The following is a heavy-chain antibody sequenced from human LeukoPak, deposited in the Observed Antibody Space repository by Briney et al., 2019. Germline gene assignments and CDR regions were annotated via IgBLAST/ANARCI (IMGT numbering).Heavy chain of an antibody. D-gene: IGHD4-17*01. J-gene: IGHJ5*02. CDR3: ARRYGDYGYGWFDP. CDR2: IYTSGST. V-gene: IGHV4-61*02. CDR1: GGSISSASHY. Sequence: SETLSLTCAVSGGSISSASHYWSWIRQPAGKGLEWIGRIYTSGSTNYNPSLKSRVTISIDTSKNQFSLKLSSVTAADTAVYYCARRYGDYGYGWFDPWGQGTLVTVSS.